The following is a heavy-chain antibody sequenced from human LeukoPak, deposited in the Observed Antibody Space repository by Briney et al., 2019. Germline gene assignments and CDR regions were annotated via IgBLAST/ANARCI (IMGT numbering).Heavy chain of an antibody. CDR3: ARGFSRIVVVPAAITYAFDI. CDR1: GGSLSGYY. V-gene: IGHV4-34*01. CDR2: INHSGST. J-gene: IGHJ3*02. Sequence: SETLSLTCAVYGGSLSGYYWSWIRQPPGKGLEWIGEINHSGSTNYNPSLKSRVTISVDTSKNQFSLKLSSVTAADTAVYCCARGFSRIVVVPAAITYAFDIWGQGTMVTVSS. D-gene: IGHD2-2*02.